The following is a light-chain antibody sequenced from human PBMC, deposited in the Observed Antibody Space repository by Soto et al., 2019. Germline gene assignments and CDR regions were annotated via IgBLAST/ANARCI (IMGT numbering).Light chain of an antibody. CDR3: GAWDDRLTVYV. J-gene: IGLJ1*01. Sequence: QSVLTQPLSVSAAPGQEVTISCSGSSSNVGPNSLSWYQQLPGTAPKLVIYDNNKRPSGIPARFSGSKSGTSATLGITGLQTGDEADYYGGAWDDRLTVYVFGSGTKLTVL. CDR1: SSNVGPNS. CDR2: DNN. V-gene: IGLV1-51*01.